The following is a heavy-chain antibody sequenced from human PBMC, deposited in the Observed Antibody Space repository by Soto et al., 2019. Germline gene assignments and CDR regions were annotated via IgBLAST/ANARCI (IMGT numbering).Heavy chain of an antibody. CDR1: GDSMTYSY. CDR3: ARTVLGPDILADQFVDYYYYYMDV. V-gene: IGHV4-59*08. Sequence: SETLSLTCTVSGDSMTYSYWSWIRLLPGKGLEWVGYIYYSGSTSYNPSLRRRVIVSVDTSKRQFSLQLKSVTAADTAIYYCARTVLGPDILADQFVDYYYYYMDVWGQGTTVTVSS. J-gene: IGHJ6*03. D-gene: IGHD3-9*01. CDR2: IYYSGST.